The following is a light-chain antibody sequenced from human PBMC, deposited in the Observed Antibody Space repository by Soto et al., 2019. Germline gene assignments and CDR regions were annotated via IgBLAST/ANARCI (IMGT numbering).Light chain of an antibody. Sequence: DIVMTQSPDCLAVSLGERATINCKPCQRVLHSTNNKNYLAWYQQKPGQPPQALIYSASTRESGVPDRCSGSGSGTDFTLTISSLQPEDFATYYCQQYDSFSVTFGQGTKVDIK. CDR3: QQYDSFSVT. J-gene: IGKJ1*01. V-gene: IGKV4-1*01. CDR1: QRVLHSTNNKNY. CDR2: SAS.